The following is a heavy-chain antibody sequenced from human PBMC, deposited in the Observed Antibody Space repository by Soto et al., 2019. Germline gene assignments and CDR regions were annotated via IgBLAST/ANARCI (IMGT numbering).Heavy chain of an antibody. CDR1: GYTFFNYD. CDR2: ISTYSGDT. Sequence: ASVKVSCKASGYTFFNYDISWVRQAPGQGLEWMGWISTYSGDTKYAQKFQGRVTMTTDTYTTTAYLELRSLRSDDTAVYYCAEHPGPTTSENWFDPWGQGTLVTVSS. D-gene: IGHD5-12*01. V-gene: IGHV1-18*01. J-gene: IGHJ5*02. CDR3: AEHPGPTTSENWFDP.